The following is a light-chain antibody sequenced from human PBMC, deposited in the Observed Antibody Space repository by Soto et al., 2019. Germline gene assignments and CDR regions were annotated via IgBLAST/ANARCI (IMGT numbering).Light chain of an antibody. CDR1: QSIRGW. J-gene: IGKJ1*01. CDR3: KQYNSYST. V-gene: IGKV1-5*01. CDR2: DAS. Sequence: DIQMTQSPSTLSASVGDRVTITCRASQSIRGWLAWYQLKPGKAPKLLIYDASSLESGVPSRVSGSVSGTEFTRTIISLQPDDFATYYCKQYNSYSTFGQGNKVAI.